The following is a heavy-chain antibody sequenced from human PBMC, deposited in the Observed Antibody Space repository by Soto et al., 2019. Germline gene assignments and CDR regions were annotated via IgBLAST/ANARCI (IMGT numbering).Heavy chain of an antibody. CDR2: IIPIFGTA. CDR1: GGTFSSYA. V-gene: IGHV1-69*13. J-gene: IGHJ5*02. CDR3: ARESGDYVWGSYRTDNWFDP. D-gene: IGHD3-16*02. Sequence: SVKVSCKASGGTFSSYAISWVRQAPGQGLEWMGGIIPIFGTANYAQKFQGRVAITADESTSTAYMELSSLRSEDTAVYYCARESGDYVWGSYRTDNWFDPWRQGTLVTVSS.